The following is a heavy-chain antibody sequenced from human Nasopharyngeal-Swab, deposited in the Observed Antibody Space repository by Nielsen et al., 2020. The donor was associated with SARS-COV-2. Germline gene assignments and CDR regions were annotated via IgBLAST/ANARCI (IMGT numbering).Heavy chain of an antibody. J-gene: IGHJ3*01. D-gene: IGHD1-26*01. CDR3: ARSVGSFYGQGAFDV. V-gene: IGHV3-49*01. CDR2: IRSKTYCGTP. Sequence: GESLNISCTTPGFTFGDYAMSWLRQAPGKGLEGGGFIRSKTYCGTPEYAASGKGRFTIPRDGAESIAYLQMNSLETEDTGVYYCARSVGSFYGQGAFDVWGQGTMVTVSS. CDR1: GFTFGDYA.